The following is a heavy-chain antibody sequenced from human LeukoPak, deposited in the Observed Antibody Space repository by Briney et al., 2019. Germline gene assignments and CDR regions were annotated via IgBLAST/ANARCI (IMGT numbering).Heavy chain of an antibody. Sequence: SETLSLTCTVSGGSIGSYYWSWIRQPPGKGLEWIGYIYYNGSTNCNPSLKSRVTISVDTSKNQFSLKLSSVTAADTAVYYCARNLYDSSGSMGIYTFDYWGQGTLVTVSS. D-gene: IGHD3-22*01. CDR1: GGSIGSYY. V-gene: IGHV4-59*01. J-gene: IGHJ4*02. CDR3: ARNLYDSSGSMGIYTFDY. CDR2: IYYNGST.